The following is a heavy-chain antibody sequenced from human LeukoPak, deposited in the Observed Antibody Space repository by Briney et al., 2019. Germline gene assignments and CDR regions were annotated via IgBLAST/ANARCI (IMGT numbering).Heavy chain of an antibody. CDR2: INPNSGGT. Sequence: ASVKVSCKASGYTFTGYYMHWVRQAPGQGLEWMGWINPNSGGTNYAQKFQGRVTMTRDTSISTAYMELSRLRSDDMAVYYCARSTYSGSYFDYWGQGTLVTVSS. CDR1: GYTFTGYY. CDR3: ARSTYSGSYFDY. V-gene: IGHV1-2*02. D-gene: IGHD1-26*01. J-gene: IGHJ4*02.